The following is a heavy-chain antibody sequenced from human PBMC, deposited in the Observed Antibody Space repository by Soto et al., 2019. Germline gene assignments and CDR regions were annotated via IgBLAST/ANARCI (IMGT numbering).Heavy chain of an antibody. V-gene: IGHV4-34*01. CDR3: ARVGDPRYCSGGSCYHFDY. J-gene: IGHJ4*02. CDR1: GGSFSGYY. CDR2: INHSGST. Sequence: QVQLQQWGAGLLKPSETLSLTCAVYGGSFSGYYWSWISRPPGKGLEWIGEINHSGSTNYNPSLKSRVTISVDTSKNQFSLKLSSVTAADTAVYYCARVGDPRYCSGGSCYHFDYWGQGTLVTVSS. D-gene: IGHD2-15*01.